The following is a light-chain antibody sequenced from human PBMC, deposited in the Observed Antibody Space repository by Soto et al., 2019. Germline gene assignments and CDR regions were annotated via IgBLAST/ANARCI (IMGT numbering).Light chain of an antibody. V-gene: IGLV2-14*01. Sequence: QSVLTQAASVSGSPGQSITISCTGTSSEVGGYNYVSWYRQHPGRAPKLMIYDVSNRPSGVSNRFSGSKSGNTASLTISGLQAEDEADYYCSSYTRSSTYVFGTG. CDR3: SSYTRSSTYV. J-gene: IGLJ1*01. CDR1: SSEVGGYNY. CDR2: DVS.